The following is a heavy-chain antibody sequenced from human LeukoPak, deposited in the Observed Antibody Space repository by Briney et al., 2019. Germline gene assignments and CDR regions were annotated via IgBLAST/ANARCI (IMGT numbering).Heavy chain of an antibody. CDR2: VYYSGST. J-gene: IGHJ3*01. D-gene: IGHD3-16*01. V-gene: IGHV4-39*01. Sequence: PSETLSLTCTVSGXSISSSSYYWGWIRQPPGKGLEWIGSVYYSGSTYYNPSLKSRVTISVDTSKNQFALKLRSVNAADTAVYYCAHFRGGAFDFWGQGTMVTVSA. CDR3: AHFRGGAFDF. CDR1: GXSISSSSYY.